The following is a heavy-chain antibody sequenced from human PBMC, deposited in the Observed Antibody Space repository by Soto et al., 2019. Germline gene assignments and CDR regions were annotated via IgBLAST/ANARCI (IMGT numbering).Heavy chain of an antibody. D-gene: IGHD6-19*01. V-gene: IGHV1-58*02. CDR1: GFTFTSSA. Sequence: SVKVSCKASGFTFTSSAMQWVRQARGQRLEWIGWIVVGSGNTNYAQKFQERVTITRDMSTSTAYMELSSLRSEDTAVYYCAADPQGIAVAGTVPFDYWGQGTLVTVSS. CDR3: AADPQGIAVAGTVPFDY. J-gene: IGHJ4*02. CDR2: IVVGSGNT.